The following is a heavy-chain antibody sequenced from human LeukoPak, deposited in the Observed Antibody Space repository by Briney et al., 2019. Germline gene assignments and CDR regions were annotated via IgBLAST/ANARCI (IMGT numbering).Heavy chain of an antibody. Sequence: PSETLSLTCTVSGGSISSSSYYWGWIRQPPGKGLEWIGSIYYSGSTYCNPSLKSRVTISVDTSKNQFSLKLSSVTAADTAVYYCARHKGYCSSTSCYVRVGSNNWFDPWGQGTLVTVSS. D-gene: IGHD2-2*01. V-gene: IGHV4-39*01. CDR2: IYYSGST. CDR1: GGSISSSSYY. CDR3: ARHKGYCSSTSCYVRVGSNNWFDP. J-gene: IGHJ5*02.